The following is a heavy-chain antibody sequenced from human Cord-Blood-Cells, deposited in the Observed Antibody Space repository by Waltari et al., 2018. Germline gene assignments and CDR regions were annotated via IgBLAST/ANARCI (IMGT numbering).Heavy chain of an antibody. Sequence: QVQLVESGGAVVQPGRSLRLSCAASGFTFSSYGMHWVRQAPGKGLEWVAVISYDGSNKYYADSVKGRFTISRDNSKNTLYLQMNSLRAEDTAVYYCAKQAAAAPFDYWGQGTLVTVSS. CDR1: GFTFSSYG. CDR3: AKQAAAAPFDY. D-gene: IGHD6-13*01. J-gene: IGHJ4*02. V-gene: IGHV3-30*18. CDR2: ISYDGSNK.